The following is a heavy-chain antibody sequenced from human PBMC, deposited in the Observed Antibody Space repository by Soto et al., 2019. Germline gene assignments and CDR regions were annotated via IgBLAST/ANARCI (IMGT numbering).Heavy chain of an antibody. CDR1: GGTFSSYA. D-gene: IGHD3-10*01. V-gene: IGHV1-69*13. CDR2: IIPIFGTA. CDR3: AGAVGGGVDAFDI. J-gene: IGHJ3*02. Sequence: VASVKVSCKASGGTFSSYAISWVRQAPGQGLEWMGGIIPIFGTANYAQKFQGRVTITADESTSTAYMELSSLRSEDTAVYYCAGAVGGGVDAFDIWGQGTMVTVSS.